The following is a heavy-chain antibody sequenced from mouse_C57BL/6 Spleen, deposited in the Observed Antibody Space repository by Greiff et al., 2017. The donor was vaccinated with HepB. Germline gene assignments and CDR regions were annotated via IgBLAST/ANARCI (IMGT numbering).Heavy chain of an antibody. CDR3: ARERWLLGDFDY. J-gene: IGHJ2*01. D-gene: IGHD2-3*01. Sequence: QVQLQQSGPELVKPGASVKISCKASGYAFSSSWMNWVKQRPGKGLEWIGRIYPGDGDTNYNGKFKGKATLTADKSSSTAYMQLSSLTSEDSAVYFCARERWLLGDFDYWGQGTTLTVSS. CDR1: GYAFSSSW. V-gene: IGHV1-82*01. CDR2: IYPGDGDT.